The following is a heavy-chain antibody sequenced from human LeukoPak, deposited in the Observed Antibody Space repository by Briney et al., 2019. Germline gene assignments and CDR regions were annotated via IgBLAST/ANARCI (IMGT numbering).Heavy chain of an antibody. D-gene: IGHD1-26*01. V-gene: IGHV3-7*03. J-gene: IGHJ4*02. Sequence: GGSLRLSCAASGFTFSSYWMSWVRQAPGKGLEWVANINKDGGEKYYVDSVKGRFTISRDNAKNSLYLQMNSLRADDTAVYYCVKDSPPRYSGSPPAYWGQGALVTVSS. CDR3: VKDSPPRYSGSPPAY. CDR1: GFTFSSYW. CDR2: INKDGGEK.